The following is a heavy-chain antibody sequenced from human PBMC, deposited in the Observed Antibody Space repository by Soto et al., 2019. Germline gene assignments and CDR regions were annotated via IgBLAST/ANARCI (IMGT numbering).Heavy chain of an antibody. V-gene: IGHV1-69*13. J-gene: IGHJ4*02. Sequence: SVKVSCKASGGAFSSYASRLVRQAPGQGLECMGGIIPIFGTANYAQKFQGRVTITADESTSTDYMELSSLRSEDTAVYYCARPDGHSMPSSFDDWGQGTLVTVSS. D-gene: IGHD2-15*01. CDR3: ARPDGHSMPSSFDD. CDR1: GGAFSSYA. CDR2: IIPIFGTA.